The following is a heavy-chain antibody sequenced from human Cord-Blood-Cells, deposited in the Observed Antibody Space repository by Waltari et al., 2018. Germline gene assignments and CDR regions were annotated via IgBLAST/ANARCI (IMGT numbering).Heavy chain of an antibody. Sequence: QVQLQESGPGLVKPSETLSLTCTVSGGSISSYYWSWIRQPPGKGLEWIGYIYYSGGTNYNPSLKSRVTISADTSKNQFSLKLSSVTAADTAVYYCARVPRGGFFDYWGQGTLVTVSS. CDR3: ARVPRGGFFDY. CDR1: GGSISSYY. D-gene: IGHD3-10*01. CDR2: IYYSGGT. J-gene: IGHJ4*02. V-gene: IGHV4-59*01.